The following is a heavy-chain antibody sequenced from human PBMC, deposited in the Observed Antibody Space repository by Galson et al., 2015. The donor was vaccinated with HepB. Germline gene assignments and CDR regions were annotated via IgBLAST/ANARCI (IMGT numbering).Heavy chain of an antibody. Sequence: SVKVSCKAPGYTLSRYTMNWVRQAPGQGPEWMGWSSGYNGDAHYAWKFQDRVTMTTDTSTGTAYLELTSLGSDDTAVYYCARGGMAAIGGPTFDYWGQGTLVTVSS. CDR1: GYTLSRYT. D-gene: IGHD5-24*01. V-gene: IGHV1-18*01. CDR3: ARGGMAAIGGPTFDY. CDR2: SSGYNGDA. J-gene: IGHJ4*02.